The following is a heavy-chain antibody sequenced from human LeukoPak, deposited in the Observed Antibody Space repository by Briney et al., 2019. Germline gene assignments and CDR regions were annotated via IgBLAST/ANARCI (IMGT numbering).Heavy chain of an antibody. Sequence: GASVKVSCKASGYTFTTYNFNWVRQAPGQGLEWMAWISAYNGNTNYAQKFQGRVTITADKSTSTAYMELSSLRSEDTAVYYCARVQTYYDILTGYYASYYFDYWGQGTLVTVSS. V-gene: IGHV1-18*01. CDR3: ARVQTYYDILTGYYASYYFDY. D-gene: IGHD3-9*01. CDR1: GYTFTTYN. J-gene: IGHJ4*02. CDR2: ISAYNGNT.